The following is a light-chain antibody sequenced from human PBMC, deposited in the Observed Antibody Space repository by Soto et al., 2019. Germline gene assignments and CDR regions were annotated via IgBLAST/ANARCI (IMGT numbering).Light chain of an antibody. V-gene: IGLV3-27*01. J-gene: IGLJ1*01. CDR1: VLAKRY. CDR2: KDS. CDR3: YCAADNNPSV. Sequence: YELTQPSSVSVSPGQTARITCSGNVLAKRYTRWFQQKPGQAPVLVIYKDSERPSGIPERFSGSSSGTTVTLTISGAQVEDEADYYCYCAADNNPSVFGTGTKLTVL.